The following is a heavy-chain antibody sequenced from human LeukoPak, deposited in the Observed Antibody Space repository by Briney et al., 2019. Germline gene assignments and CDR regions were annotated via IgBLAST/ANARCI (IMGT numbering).Heavy chain of an antibody. D-gene: IGHD2-8*01. CDR2: INPNSGGT. V-gene: IGHV1-2*06. CDR1: GYTFTGYY. CDR3: ARVKCTNGVCRNWFDP. Sequence: ASVKVSCKASGYTFTGYYTHWVRQAPGQGLEWMGRINPNSGGTNYAQKFQGRVTMTRDTSISTAYMELSRLRSDDTAVYYCARVKCTNGVCRNWFDPWGQGTLVTVSS. J-gene: IGHJ5*02.